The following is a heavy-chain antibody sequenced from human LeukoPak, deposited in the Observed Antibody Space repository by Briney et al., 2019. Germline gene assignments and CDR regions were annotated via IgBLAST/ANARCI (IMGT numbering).Heavy chain of an antibody. D-gene: IGHD3-16*01. CDR3: ARHSRGRFDP. V-gene: IGHV4-39*01. Sequence: SETLSPTCTVSGGSISSSSYYWGWIRQPPGKGLEWIGSIYYSGSTYYNPSLKSRVTISVDTSKNQFSLKLSSVTAADTAVYCCARHSRGRFDPWGQGTLVTVSS. J-gene: IGHJ5*02. CDR2: IYYSGST. CDR1: GGSISSSSYY.